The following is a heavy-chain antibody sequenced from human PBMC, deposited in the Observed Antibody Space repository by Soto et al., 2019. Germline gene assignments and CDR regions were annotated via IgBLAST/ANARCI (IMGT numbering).Heavy chain of an antibody. Sequence: EVQLVESGGGLVQPGGSLRLSCAASGFTFSSYGMNWVRQAPGKGLEWVSYISSSSSGIYYADSVKGRFTISRDNAKNSLYLQMNRLRDEDTAVYYCARGGSGSYYVAGFDYWGQGTLVTVSS. CDR1: GFTFSSYG. CDR2: ISSSSSGI. V-gene: IGHV3-48*02. CDR3: ARGGSGSYYVAGFDY. D-gene: IGHD3-10*01. J-gene: IGHJ4*02.